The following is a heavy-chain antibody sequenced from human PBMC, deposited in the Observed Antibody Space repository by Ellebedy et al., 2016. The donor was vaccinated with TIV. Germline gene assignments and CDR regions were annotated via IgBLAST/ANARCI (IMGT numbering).Heavy chain of an antibody. V-gene: IGHV4-59*01. Sequence: SETLSLXXTVSGGSISSYYWSWIRQPPGKGLEWIGYIYYSGSTNYNPSLKSRVTISVDTSKNQFSLKLSSVTAADTAVYYCARALRRGYSGYDYTESLLGYWGQGTLVTVSS. CDR3: ARALRRGYSGYDYTESLLGY. J-gene: IGHJ4*02. D-gene: IGHD5-12*01. CDR1: GGSISSYY. CDR2: IYYSGST.